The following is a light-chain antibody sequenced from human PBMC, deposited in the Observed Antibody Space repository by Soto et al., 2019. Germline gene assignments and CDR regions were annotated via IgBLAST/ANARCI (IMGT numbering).Light chain of an antibody. CDR1: QDISNY. V-gene: IGKV1-33*01. J-gene: IGKJ3*01. CDR3: QQYDNLPPLFT. CDR2: DAS. Sequence: DIQMTQSPSSLSASVGDRVTITCQASQDISNYLNWYQQKPGKAPKLLIYDASNLETGVPSRFSGSGSGTEITFTISSLQPEDIATYYCQQYDNLPPLFTFGPGTKVDIK.